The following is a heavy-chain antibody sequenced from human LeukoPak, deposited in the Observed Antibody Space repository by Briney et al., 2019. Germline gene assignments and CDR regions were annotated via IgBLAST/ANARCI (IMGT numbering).Heavy chain of an antibody. CDR2: IYYSGST. CDR3: AGVGDYVWETYRIFDY. V-gene: IGHV4-39*07. D-gene: IGHD3-16*02. Sequence: PSETLSLTCTVSGGSIRNSSYYWGWIRQPPGKGLEWIGSIYYSGSTNFNPSLKSRVTISVDTSKNQFSLKVTSVTAADTAVYYCAGVGDYVWETYRIFDYWGQGTLVTVSS. J-gene: IGHJ4*02. CDR1: GGSIRNSSYY.